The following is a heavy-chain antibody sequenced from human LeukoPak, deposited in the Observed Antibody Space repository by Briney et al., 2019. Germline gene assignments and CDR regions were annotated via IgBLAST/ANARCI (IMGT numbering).Heavy chain of an antibody. CDR3: ARVPREYSSSWYQPLYADY. D-gene: IGHD6-13*01. Sequence: PSETLSLTCTVSGGSISSSSYYWGWIRQPPGKGLEWIGSIYYSGSTYYNPSLKSRVTISVDTSKNQFSLKLSSVTAADTAVYYCARVPREYSSSWYQPLYADYWGQGTLVTVSS. CDR1: GGSISSSSYY. V-gene: IGHV4-39*07. CDR2: IYYSGST. J-gene: IGHJ4*02.